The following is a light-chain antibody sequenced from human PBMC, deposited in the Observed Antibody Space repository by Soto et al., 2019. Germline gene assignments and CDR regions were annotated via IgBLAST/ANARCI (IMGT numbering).Light chain of an antibody. CDR2: GAT. V-gene: IGKV3-15*01. Sequence: EIVMTQSPATLSVSPGERAPLSCRASQSVSTLLAWYQQKPGQAPRLLIHGATTRATGIPARFSGSGSGTEFTLTISRLEPEDFAVYYCQQHGDSPITFGQGTRLEIK. CDR3: QQHGDSPIT. J-gene: IGKJ5*01. CDR1: QSVSTL.